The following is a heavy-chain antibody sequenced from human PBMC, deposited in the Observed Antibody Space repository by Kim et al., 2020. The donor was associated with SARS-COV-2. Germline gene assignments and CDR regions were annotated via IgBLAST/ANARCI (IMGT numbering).Heavy chain of an antibody. CDR2: IIPILGIA. V-gene: IGHV1-69*04. D-gene: IGHD2-8*01. CDR1: GGTFSSYA. Sequence: SVKVSCKASGGTFSSYAISWVRQAPGQGLEWMGRIIPILGIANYAQKFQGRVTITADKSTSTAYMELSSLRSEDTAVYYCASPGCTNGVCYDHYYYYGMDVWGHGTTVPVSS. J-gene: IGHJ6*02. CDR3: ASPGCTNGVCYDHYYYYGMDV.